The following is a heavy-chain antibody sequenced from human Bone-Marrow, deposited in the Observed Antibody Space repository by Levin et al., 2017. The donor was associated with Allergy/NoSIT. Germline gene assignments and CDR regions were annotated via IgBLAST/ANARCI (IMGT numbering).Heavy chain of an antibody. V-gene: IGHV3-48*02. CDR2: ISSSSSTI. CDR3: ARDCDILTGYYPWYYGMDV. Sequence: GGSLRLSCAASGFTFSSYSMNWVRQAPGKGLEWVSYISSSSSTIYYADSVKGRFTISRDNAKNSLYLQMNSLRDEDTAVYYCARDCDILTGYYPWYYGMDVWGQGTTVTVSS. J-gene: IGHJ6*02. CDR1: GFTFSSYS. D-gene: IGHD3-9*01.